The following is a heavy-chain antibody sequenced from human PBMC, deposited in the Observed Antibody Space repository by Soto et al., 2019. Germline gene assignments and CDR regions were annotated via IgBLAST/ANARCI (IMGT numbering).Heavy chain of an antibody. V-gene: IGHV3-23*01. CDR3: AKGVELDV. CDR2: IGDSGAST. D-gene: IGHD1-26*01. J-gene: IGHJ6*04. Sequence: EVLLLESGGGLVQPGGSLRLSCEASGFSFSSFAMNWVRQAPGKGLEWVSAIGDSGASTYYADSVKGRFTISRDNSRNTPYLQLTSRRAVDTAVYCCAKGVELDVWGNGTTVTVSS. CDR1: GFSFSSFA.